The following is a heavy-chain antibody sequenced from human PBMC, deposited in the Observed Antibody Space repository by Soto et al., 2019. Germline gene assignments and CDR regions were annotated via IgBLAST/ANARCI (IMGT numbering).Heavy chain of an antibody. CDR3: ATFIVVVPAALDV. V-gene: IGHV4-30-4*01. CDR2: IYYSGST. J-gene: IGHJ6*02. Sequence: SETLSLTCTVSGGSISSGDYYWSWIRQPPGKGLEWIGYIYYSGSTYYNPPLKSRVTISVDTSKNQFSLKLSSVTAADTAVYYCATFIVVVPAALDVWGQGTTVTVSS. CDR1: GGSISSGDYY. D-gene: IGHD2-2*01.